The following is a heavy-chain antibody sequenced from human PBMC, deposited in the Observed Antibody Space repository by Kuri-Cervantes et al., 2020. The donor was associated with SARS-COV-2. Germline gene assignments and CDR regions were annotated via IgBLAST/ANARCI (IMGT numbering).Heavy chain of an antibody. CDR3: ARRVVVTAILDDAFDI. Sequence: ASVKVSCKASGYTFTCYGISWVRPAPGQGLEWMGWISAYNGNTNYAQKLQGRVTMTTDTSTSTAYMALRSLRSDDTAVYYCARRVVVTAILDDAFDIWGQGTMVTVSS. CDR2: ISAYNGNT. V-gene: IGHV1-18*01. CDR1: GYTFTCYG. D-gene: IGHD2-21*02. J-gene: IGHJ3*02.